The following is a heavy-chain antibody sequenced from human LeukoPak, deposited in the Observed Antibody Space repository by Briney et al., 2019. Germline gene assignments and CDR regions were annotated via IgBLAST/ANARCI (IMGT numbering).Heavy chain of an antibody. CDR1: GGSINSHY. D-gene: IGHD3-22*01. Sequence: PSETLSLTCTVSGGSINSHYCNWIRQSPGKGLEWIGYIYNSGSINYNPSPKSRVTISVDTSKNQFSLKLSSVTAADTAVYYCARGNTRPVVVITSAEYFQHWGQGTLVTVSS. CDR3: ARGNTRPVVVITSAEYFQH. CDR2: IYNSGSI. V-gene: IGHV4-59*11. J-gene: IGHJ1*01.